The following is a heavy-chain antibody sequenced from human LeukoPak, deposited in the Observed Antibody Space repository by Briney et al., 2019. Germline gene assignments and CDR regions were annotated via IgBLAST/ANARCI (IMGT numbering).Heavy chain of an antibody. Sequence: GGSLRLSCATSGFTFSSYWMSWVRQAPGKGLEWVANIKEDGSEKYYVDSVKGRFTISRDNAKNSLSLQLNSLRAEDTAVYYCTRDHDSTPVDYWGQGTLVTVSS. CDR2: IKEDGSEK. D-gene: IGHD3-22*01. V-gene: IGHV3-7*05. J-gene: IGHJ4*02. CDR1: GFTFSSYW. CDR3: TRDHDSTPVDY.